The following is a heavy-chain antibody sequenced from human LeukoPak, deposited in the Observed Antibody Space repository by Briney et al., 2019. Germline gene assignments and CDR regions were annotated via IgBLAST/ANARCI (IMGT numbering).Heavy chain of an antibody. D-gene: IGHD1-26*01. Sequence: PGRSLRLSCAASGFTFSSYAMHWVRQAPGKGLEWVAVISYDGSSKYYADSVKGRFTISRDNAKNSLYLQMNSLRAEDTAVYCCASPPSGSYLSGRFDYWGQGTLVTVSS. CDR1: GFTFSSYA. V-gene: IGHV3-30-3*01. CDR2: ISYDGSSK. J-gene: IGHJ4*02. CDR3: ASPPSGSYLSGRFDY.